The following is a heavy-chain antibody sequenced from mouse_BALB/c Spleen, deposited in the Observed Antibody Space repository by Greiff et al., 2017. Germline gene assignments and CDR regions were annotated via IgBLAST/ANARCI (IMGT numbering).Heavy chain of an antibody. Sequence: EVQGVESGGGLVQPGGSRKLSCAASGFTFSSFGMHWVRQAPEKGLEWVAYISSGSSTIYYADTVKGRFTISRDNPKNTLFLQMTSLRSEDTAMYYCARSGFYEGFMDYWGQGTSVTVSS. CDR1: GFTFSSFG. CDR3: ARSGFYEGFMDY. J-gene: IGHJ4*01. CDR2: ISSGSSTI. V-gene: IGHV5-17*02. D-gene: IGHD1-1*01.